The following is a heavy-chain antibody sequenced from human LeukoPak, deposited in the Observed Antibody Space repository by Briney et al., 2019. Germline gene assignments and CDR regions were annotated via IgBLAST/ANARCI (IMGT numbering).Heavy chain of an antibody. CDR1: GFTVSSNY. CDR3: ARDVNREHILTE. V-gene: IGHV3-66*01. Sequence: QTGGSLRLSCAASGFTVSSNYMSWVRQAPGKGLEWVSVIYSGGSTYYADSVKGRFTISRDNSKSTLYLQMNSLRAEDTAVYYCARDVNREHILTEWGQGTLVTVSS. D-gene: IGHD3-9*01. J-gene: IGHJ4*02. CDR2: IYSGGST.